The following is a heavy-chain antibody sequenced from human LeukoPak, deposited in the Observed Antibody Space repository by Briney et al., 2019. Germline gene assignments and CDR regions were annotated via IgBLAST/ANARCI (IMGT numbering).Heavy chain of an antibody. J-gene: IGHJ6*03. V-gene: IGHV1-2*02. Sequence: GASVKVSCKAPGDTFTGYYIHWVRQAPGQGLEWMGWINPNSGGTNYAQKFQGRVTMTRDTSISTAYMELSRLRSDDIAIYFCATTGREDSSGWFSYYYYYYMGVWGKGTTVTVSS. CDR3: ATTGREDSSGWFSYYYYYYMGV. D-gene: IGHD6-19*01. CDR1: GDTFTGYY. CDR2: INPNSGGT.